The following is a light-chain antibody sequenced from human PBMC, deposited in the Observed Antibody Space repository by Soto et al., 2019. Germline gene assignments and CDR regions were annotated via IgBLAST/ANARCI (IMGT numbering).Light chain of an antibody. CDR1: QSIATF. CDR2: VAS. V-gene: IGKV1-39*01. J-gene: IGKJ1*01. CDR3: QQSYNTPWT. Sequence: DIQMTQSPSSLSASVGDRVTITCRASQSIATFLNWYQHKPGKAPKFLIYVASNLHSGVPSRFSGSGSGTDFTLTISSLQPDDFAPYYCQQSYNTPWTFGHGTKVELK.